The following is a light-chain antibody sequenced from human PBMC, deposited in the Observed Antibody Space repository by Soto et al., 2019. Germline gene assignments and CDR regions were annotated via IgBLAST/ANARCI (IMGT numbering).Light chain of an antibody. CDR1: SSDVGGYNY. Sequence: QSALTQPPSASESPGQSVTISCTGTSSDVGGYNYVSWYQQHPGKAPKLMIYEVSKRPSGVPDRFSGSKSGNTASLTVSGLQAEDEADYYCSSYAGSNNLVFGTGTKLTVL. J-gene: IGLJ1*01. CDR2: EVS. V-gene: IGLV2-8*01. CDR3: SSYAGSNNLV.